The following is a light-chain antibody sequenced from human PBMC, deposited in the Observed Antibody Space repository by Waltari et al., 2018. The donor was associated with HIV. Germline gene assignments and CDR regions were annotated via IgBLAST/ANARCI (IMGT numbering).Light chain of an antibody. CDR3: MQTTQFPYT. Sequence: IVLTQPPLSSPVTLGQPASISCRSSQTLVHDDGRTYLSWLHQRPGQPPRLLIYKVSDRFSGVPDRFSGSGAKTEFTLKITSREPDDVGVFYCMQTTQFPYTFGQGTKLEI. J-gene: IGKJ2*01. CDR2: KVS. CDR1: QTLVHDDGRTY. V-gene: IGKV2-24*01.